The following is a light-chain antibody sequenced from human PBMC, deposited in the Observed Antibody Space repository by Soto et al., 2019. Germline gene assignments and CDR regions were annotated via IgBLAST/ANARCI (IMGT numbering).Light chain of an antibody. CDR2: GAS. CDR1: QSVSSN. Sequence: EIVMTQSPATLSVSPGERATLSCRASQSVSSNLAWYQQKPGQAPRLLIYGASTRATGIPARFSGSGSGTEFTLTISSLKSEDFAVYYCQQYNNWPFFGQGTKLEIK. CDR3: QQYNNWPF. J-gene: IGKJ2*01. V-gene: IGKV3-15*01.